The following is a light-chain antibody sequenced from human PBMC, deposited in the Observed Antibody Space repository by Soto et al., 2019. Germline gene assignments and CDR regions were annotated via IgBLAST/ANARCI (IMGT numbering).Light chain of an antibody. CDR2: GAS. Sequence: EIVLTQSPGTLSLSPGERATFSCRASQSVRSSYLAWFQQKPGQTPSLLIYGASRRATDIPDRFSGSGSGTDFTLTISRLEPEDFAVYYCQQYGSSPPITFGQGTRLEIK. CDR1: QSVRSSY. V-gene: IGKV3-20*01. CDR3: QQYGSSPPIT. J-gene: IGKJ5*01.